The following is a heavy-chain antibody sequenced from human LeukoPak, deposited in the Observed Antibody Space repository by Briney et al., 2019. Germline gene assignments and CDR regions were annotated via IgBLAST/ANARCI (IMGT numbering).Heavy chain of an antibody. CDR1: GFTFSRYG. CDR3: ARDHHYYDSSGYYYPTLFDY. J-gene: IGHJ4*02. V-gene: IGHV3-7*01. Sequence: GGSLRLSCAASGFTFSRYGMSWVRQAPGKGLEWVANIMEDGTEKYYMDSVRGRFTISRDNSKNTLYLQMNSLRAEDTAVYYCARDHHYYDSSGYYYPTLFDYWGQGTLVTVSS. CDR2: IMEDGTEK. D-gene: IGHD3-22*01.